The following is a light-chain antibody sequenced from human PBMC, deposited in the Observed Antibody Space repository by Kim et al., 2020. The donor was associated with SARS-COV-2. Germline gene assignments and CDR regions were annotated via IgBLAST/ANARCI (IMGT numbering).Light chain of an antibody. CDR1: QSVNSY. CDR3: QQYGTSPRT. V-gene: IGKV3-20*01. Sequence: PGERATLSCRASQSVNSYLAWHQQKPGQAPRLLMYGASSRATGIPDRFSGSGSGTDFTLTISRLEPEDFAVYYCQQYGTSPRTFGQGTKVDIK. J-gene: IGKJ1*01. CDR2: GAS.